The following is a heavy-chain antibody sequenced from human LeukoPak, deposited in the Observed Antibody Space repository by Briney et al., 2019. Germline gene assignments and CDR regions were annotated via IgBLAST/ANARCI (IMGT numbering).Heavy chain of an antibody. V-gene: IGHV3-23*01. CDR1: GFTFSTYA. CDR2: ISGSGGGT. Sequence: GGSLRLSCAASGFTFSTYAMSWVRQAPGKGLEWVSTISGSGGGTFYADSVKGRFTISRDNSKNTLYLQMNSLRAEDTAVYYCAKDIVVVFNDAFDIWGQGTMVTVSS. J-gene: IGHJ3*02. D-gene: IGHD3-22*01. CDR3: AKDIVVVFNDAFDI.